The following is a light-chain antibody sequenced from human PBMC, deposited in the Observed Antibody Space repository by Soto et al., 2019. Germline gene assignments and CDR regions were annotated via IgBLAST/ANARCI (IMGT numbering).Light chain of an antibody. V-gene: IGLV2-14*03. CDR3: SSYTTSNTRQIV. CDR2: DVS. J-gene: IGLJ1*01. Sequence: SLLTQPPSLSGSPGQSITISCTGTSSEVGGYNYVSWYQHHPGKAPKLMIYDVSNRPSGVSNRFSGSKSGNTASLTISGLQPEDEADYYCSSYTTSNTRQIVFGTGTKVTVL. CDR1: SSEVGGYNY.